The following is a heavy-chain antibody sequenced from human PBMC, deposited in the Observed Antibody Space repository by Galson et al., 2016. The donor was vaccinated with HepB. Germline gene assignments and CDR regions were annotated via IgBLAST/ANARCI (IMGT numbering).Heavy chain of an antibody. Sequence: SLRLSCAASGFTFSSYGMHWVRQAPGKGLEWVSSIGDSGGDVYYADSVKGRFTISRDSSKSTLSLQMDSLRAEDTAVYYCAKVLGIAIFGVTVYTFDHWGQGTLVTVSS. J-gene: IGHJ4*02. CDR3: AKVLGIAIFGVTVYTFDH. CDR2: IGDSGGDV. CDR1: GFTFSSYG. V-gene: IGHV3-23*01. D-gene: IGHD3-3*01.